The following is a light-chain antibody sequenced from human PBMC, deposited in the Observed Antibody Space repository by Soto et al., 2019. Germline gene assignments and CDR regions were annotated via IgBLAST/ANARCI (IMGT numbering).Light chain of an antibody. CDR2: EVS. Sequence: QSLLTQPASVSGSPGQSITISCTGTSSDVGGYNYVSWYQQHPGKAPKVIIFEVSNRPSGVSNRFSGSKSGNTASLTISGLLAEDEADYYCNSYTRSRSYVFGTGTKLTVL. CDR3: NSYTRSRSYV. J-gene: IGLJ1*01. V-gene: IGLV2-14*01. CDR1: SSDVGGYNY.